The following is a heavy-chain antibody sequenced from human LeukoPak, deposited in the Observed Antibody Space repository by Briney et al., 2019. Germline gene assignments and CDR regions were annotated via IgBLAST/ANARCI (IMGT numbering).Heavy chain of an antibody. D-gene: IGHD4-17*01. Sequence: SETLSLTCDVSGDSISSSNWWNWVRQPPGKGLEWIGGIYHSGSTNYNPSLKSRVTISVDRSKNQFSLKLSSVTAADTAVYYCARGGDYGPYYFDYWGQGTLVTVSS. J-gene: IGHJ4*02. CDR2: IYHSGST. CDR3: ARGGDYGPYYFDY. CDR1: GDSISSSNW. V-gene: IGHV4/OR15-8*01.